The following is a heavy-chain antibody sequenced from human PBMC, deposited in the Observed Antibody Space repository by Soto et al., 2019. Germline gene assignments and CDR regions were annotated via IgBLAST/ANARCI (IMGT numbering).Heavy chain of an antibody. V-gene: IGHV1-18*01. CDR3: ARDRGITTFGVYSMYYYGMDV. J-gene: IGHJ6*02. Sequence: ASVKVSCKASGYTFTSYGISWVRQAPGQGLEWMGWISAYNGNTKYAQKLQGRVTMTTDTSTSTAYMEVRSLRSDDTAVYYCARDRGITTFGVYSMYYYGMDVWG. CDR1: GYTFTSYG. CDR2: ISAYNGNT. D-gene: IGHD3-3*01.